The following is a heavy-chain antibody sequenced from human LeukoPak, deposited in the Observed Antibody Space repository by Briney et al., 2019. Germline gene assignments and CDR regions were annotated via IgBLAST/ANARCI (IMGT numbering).Heavy chain of an antibody. D-gene: IGHD4-23*01. CDR1: GYSFTSYD. J-gene: IGHJ4*02. CDR2: MNPNSGDA. CDR3: ARSNFGGNVHFDY. V-gene: IGHV1-8*02. Sequence: GASVKVSCKASGYSFTSYDINWVRQATGQGLEWIGWMNPNSGDADYTQKFKGGVTFTRDTSTRTAYMEVNSLGSEDTAVYYCARSNFGGNVHFDYWGQGTLVTVSS.